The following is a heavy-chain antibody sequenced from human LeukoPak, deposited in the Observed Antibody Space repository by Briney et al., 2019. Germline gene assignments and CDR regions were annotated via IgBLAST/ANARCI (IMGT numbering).Heavy chain of an antibody. CDR1: GYSISSGYY. CDR3: ARVAGITMIVVFISDAFDI. J-gene: IGHJ3*02. V-gene: IGHV4-38-2*02. Sequence: PSETLSLTCIGSGYSISSGYYWGWNRQPPGKGLERIGSIYHSGSTYYNPSLKSRVTISVDTSKNQFSLKLSSVTAADTAVYYCARVAGITMIVVFISDAFDIWGQGTMVTVSS. D-gene: IGHD3-22*01. CDR2: IYHSGST.